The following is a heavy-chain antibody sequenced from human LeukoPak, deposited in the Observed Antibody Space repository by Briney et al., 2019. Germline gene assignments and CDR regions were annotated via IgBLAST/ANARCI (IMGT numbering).Heavy chain of an antibody. Sequence: SVKVSCKVSGGTFSSYAISWVRQAPGRGLEWMGGIIPIFGTANYAQKFQGRVTITADKSTSTAYRELSSLRSEDTAVYYCATKRGYCSSTSCYGDYYYYGMDVWSKGTTVTVSS. CDR2: IIPIFGTA. V-gene: IGHV1-69*06. D-gene: IGHD2-2*01. CDR1: GGTFSSYA. J-gene: IGHJ6*04. CDR3: ATKRGYCSSTSCYGDYYYYGMDV.